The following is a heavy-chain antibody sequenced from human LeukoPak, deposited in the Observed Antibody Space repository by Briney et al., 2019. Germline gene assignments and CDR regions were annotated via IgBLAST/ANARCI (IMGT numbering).Heavy chain of an antibody. J-gene: IGHJ5*02. CDR3: AKVQHFGVDWFDP. V-gene: IGHV3-30*02. D-gene: IGHD3-3*01. CDR2: IRYDGSNK. CDR1: GFTFSSYG. Sequence: GGSLRLSCAASGFTFSSYGMHRVRQAPGKGLEWVAFIRYDGSNKYYADSVKGRFTISRDNSKNTLYLQMNSLRAEDTAVYYCAKVQHFGVDWFDPWGQGTLVTVSS.